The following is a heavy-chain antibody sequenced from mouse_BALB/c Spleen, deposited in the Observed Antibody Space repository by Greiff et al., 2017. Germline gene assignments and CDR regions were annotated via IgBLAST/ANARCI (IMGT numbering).Heavy chain of an antibody. CDR3: ARLGDLGFFFDY. CDR2: ISYSGST. D-gene: IGHD3-3*01. CDR1: GDSITSGY. V-gene: IGHV3-8*02. J-gene: IGHJ2*01. Sequence: EVNVVESGPSLVKPSQTLSLTCSVTGDSITSGYWNWIRKFPGNKLEYMGYISYSGSTYYNPSLKSRISITRDTSKNQYYLQLNSVTTEDTATYYCARLGDLGFFFDYWGQGTTLTVSS.